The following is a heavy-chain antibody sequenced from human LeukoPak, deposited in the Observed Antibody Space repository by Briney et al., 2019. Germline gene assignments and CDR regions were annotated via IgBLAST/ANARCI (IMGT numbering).Heavy chain of an antibody. D-gene: IGHD3-10*01. CDR2: INPSGGST. J-gene: IGHJ4*02. Sequence: ASVKVSCKASGYTFSSYYMHWVRQAPGQGLEWVGIINPSGGSTSYAQKFQGRVTMTRDTSTSTVYMELSSLRSEYTAVYYCARDGSFIQSGEFDFDYWGQGTLVTVSS. CDR1: GYTFSSYY. V-gene: IGHV1-46*01. CDR3: ARDGSFIQSGEFDFDY.